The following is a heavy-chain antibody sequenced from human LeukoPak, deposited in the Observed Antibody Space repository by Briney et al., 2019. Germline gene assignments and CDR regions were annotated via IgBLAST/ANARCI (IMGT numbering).Heavy chain of an antibody. V-gene: IGHV3-74*01. CDR1: GFTFSSYW. CDR3: ARDAPIWFESYGMDV. D-gene: IGHD3-10*01. J-gene: IGHJ6*02. Sequence: GGSLRLSCAVSGFTFSSYWMHWVRQAPGKGLVWVSRIDRDGSRINYADSVKGRFTISRDNSKNTLYLQMNSLRAEDTAVYYCARDAPIWFESYGMDVWGQGTTVTVSS. CDR2: IDRDGSRI.